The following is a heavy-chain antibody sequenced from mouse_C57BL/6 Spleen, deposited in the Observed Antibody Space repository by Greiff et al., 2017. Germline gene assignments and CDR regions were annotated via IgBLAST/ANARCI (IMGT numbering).Heavy chain of an antibody. D-gene: IGHD3-2*02. V-gene: IGHV1-52*01. CDR2: IDPSDSET. CDR3: ASQSRDSSGYWYFDV. Sequence: QVHVKQPGAELVRPGSSVKLSCKASGYTFTSYWVHWVKQRPIQGLEWIGNIDPSDSETHYNQKFKDKATLTVDKSSSTAYMQLSSLTSEDSAVYYCASQSRDSSGYWYFDVWGTGTTVTVAS. CDR1: GYTFTSYW. J-gene: IGHJ1*03.